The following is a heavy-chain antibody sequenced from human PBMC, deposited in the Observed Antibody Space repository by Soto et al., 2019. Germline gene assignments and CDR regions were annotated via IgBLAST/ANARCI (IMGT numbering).Heavy chain of an antibody. Sequence: ASVKVSCKASSYTSTTYGISWVRQAPGQGLELMGWIGVHSGNTNYAQKVQDRVTMTTDTSTNTAYMELRSLRSDDTAVYYCARWIRGNYYDSGRYRVQNYFDYWGQGTLVTVSS. CDR1: SYTSTTYG. CDR2: IGVHSGNT. CDR3: ARWIRGNYYDSGRYRVQNYFDY. J-gene: IGHJ4*01. V-gene: IGHV1-18*01. D-gene: IGHD3-10*01.